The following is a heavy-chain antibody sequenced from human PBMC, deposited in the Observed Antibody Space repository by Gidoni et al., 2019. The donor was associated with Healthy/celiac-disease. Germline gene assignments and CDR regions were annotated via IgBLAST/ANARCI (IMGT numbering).Heavy chain of an antibody. CDR1: GGSFSGYY. CDR2: INHSGST. V-gene: IGHV4-34*01. CDR3: ARGRSIYSYGSRYYGMDV. D-gene: IGHD5-18*01. Sequence: QVQLQQWGAGLFKPSETLSPTCAVYGGSFSGYYWSWIRQPPGKGLEWIGEINHSGSTNYNPSRKSRVTISVDTSKNQFSLKLSSVTAADTAVYYCARGRSIYSYGSRYYGMDVWGQGTTVTVSS. J-gene: IGHJ6*02.